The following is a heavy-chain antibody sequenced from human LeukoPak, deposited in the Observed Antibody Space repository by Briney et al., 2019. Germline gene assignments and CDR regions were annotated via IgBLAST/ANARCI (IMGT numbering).Heavy chain of an antibody. J-gene: IGHJ4*02. CDR3: ATRGGYCSGGSCCHFDY. CDR2: INRSGST. D-gene: IGHD2-15*01. Sequence: SETLSLTCAVYGGSFSGYYWSWIRQPPGKGLEWIGEINRSGSTNYNPSLKSRVTISVDTSKNQFSLKLSSVTAADTAVYYCATRGGYCSGGSCCHFDYWGQGTLVTVSS. CDR1: GGSFSGYY. V-gene: IGHV4-34*01.